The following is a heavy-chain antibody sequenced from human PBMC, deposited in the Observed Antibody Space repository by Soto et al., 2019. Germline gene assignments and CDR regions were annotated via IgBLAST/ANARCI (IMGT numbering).Heavy chain of an antibody. CDR1: GFTFSNYA. CDR2: ISYNGGNR. Sequence: QVQLVESGGGVVQPGRSLRLSCAASGFTFSNYAMHWVRQAPGKGLECVAVISYNGGNRFYRDYVKGRFTISRDNSKNTVHLQIDSLRYEDAAVYYCARGDREDTAVVIGVLPGEDGVDVWGQGTTVTVSS. D-gene: IGHD2-21*01. CDR3: ARGDREDTAVVIGVLPGEDGVDV. J-gene: IGHJ6*02. V-gene: IGHV3-30*04.